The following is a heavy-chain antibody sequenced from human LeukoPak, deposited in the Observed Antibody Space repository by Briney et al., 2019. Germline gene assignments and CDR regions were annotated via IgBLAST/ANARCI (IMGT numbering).Heavy chain of an antibody. J-gene: IGHJ6*03. Sequence: PGGSLRLSCAASGFTFSSYGMHWVRQAPGKGLEWVAVISYDGSNKYYADSVKGRFTISRDNSKNTLYLQMNSLRAEDTAVYYCARGQQLWYADYYYYYMDVWGKGTTVTVSS. CDR3: ARGQQLWYADYYYYYMDV. V-gene: IGHV3-30*03. CDR1: GFTFSSYG. CDR2: ISYDGSNK. D-gene: IGHD6-13*01.